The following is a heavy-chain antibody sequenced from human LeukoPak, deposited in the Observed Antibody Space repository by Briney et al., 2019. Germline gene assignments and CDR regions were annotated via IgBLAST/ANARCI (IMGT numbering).Heavy chain of an antibody. V-gene: IGHV1-2*02. CDR1: GYTFTGYY. D-gene: IGHD2-2*01. Sequence: ASVKVSCKASGYTFTGYYMHWVRQAPGQGLEWMGWINSNSGGTNYAQKFQGRVTMTRDTSISTAYMELSRLRSDDTAVYYCAVVAPAAIDPFDYWGQGTLVTVSS. J-gene: IGHJ4*02. CDR3: AVVAPAAIDPFDY. CDR2: INSNSGGT.